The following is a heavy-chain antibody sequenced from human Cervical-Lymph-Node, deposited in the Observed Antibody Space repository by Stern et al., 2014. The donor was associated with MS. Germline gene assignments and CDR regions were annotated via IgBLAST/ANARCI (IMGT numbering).Heavy chain of an antibody. V-gene: IGHV4-59*01. CDR1: GGYMSSKY. CDR2: IYSDGST. CDR3: ARVTGRGTRQNWFDS. D-gene: IGHD1-26*01. J-gene: IGHJ5*01. Sequence: QVQLQESGPGLVKPSETVSLTCTVSGGYMSSKYWNWIRQPPGKGLEWIGYIYSDGSTNYDPSLKSRVIMSLDTSTNQFSLSLTSVTAADTAVYYCARVTGRGTRQNWFDSWGQGTLVTVSS.